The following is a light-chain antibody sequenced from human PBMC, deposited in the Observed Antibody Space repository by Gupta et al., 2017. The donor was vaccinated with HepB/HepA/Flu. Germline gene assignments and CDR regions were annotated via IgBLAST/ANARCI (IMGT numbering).Light chain of an antibody. V-gene: IGLV2-14*01. Sequence: QSALTQPASVSGSPGQSLTISCTGTSSDVGGYNYVSWYQQHPGKAPKFMIYDVSNRPSGVSNRVSGSKSGNTAALTISGLQAEDEADYYCSSYRNSSTTVGVFGTGTKVTVL. J-gene: IGLJ1*01. CDR1: SSDVGGYNY. CDR3: SSYRNSSTTVGV. CDR2: DVS.